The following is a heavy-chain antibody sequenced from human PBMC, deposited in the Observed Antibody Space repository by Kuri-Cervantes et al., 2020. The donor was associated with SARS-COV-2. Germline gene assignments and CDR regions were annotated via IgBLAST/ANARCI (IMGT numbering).Heavy chain of an antibody. J-gene: IGHJ6*02. CDR3: ARNQREITIFGVVNYGMDV. CDR1: GFSLSTSGMC. CDR2: IDWDDDK. D-gene: IGHD3-3*01. V-gene: IGHV2-70*11. Sequence: SGPTLVKPTQTLTLTCTFSGFSLSTSGMCVSWIRQPPGKALEWLARIDWDDDKYYSTSLKTRLTISKDTSKNQVVLTMTNMDPVDTATYYCARNQREITIFGVVNYGMDVWGQGTTVTVSS.